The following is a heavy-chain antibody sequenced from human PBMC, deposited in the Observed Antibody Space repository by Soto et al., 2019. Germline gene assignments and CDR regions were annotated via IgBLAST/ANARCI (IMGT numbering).Heavy chain of an antibody. J-gene: IGHJ4*02. V-gene: IGHV3-23*01. D-gene: IGHD6-13*01. Sequence: EAQLLESGGGLVQPGGSLRLSCAPSGFTFSQYAMIWVRQTPGKGLEWVSAIDATGAYTYYTDSVRGRFTVSRDNPTNRLYLQMSSLRAEDTAVYYCAKLAPTSNTWYWGQGTVVTVSS. CDR3: AKLAPTSNTWY. CDR2: IDATGAYT. CDR1: GFTFSQYA.